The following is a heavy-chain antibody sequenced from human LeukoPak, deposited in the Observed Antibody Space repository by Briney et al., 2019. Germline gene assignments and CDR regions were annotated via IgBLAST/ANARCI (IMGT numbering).Heavy chain of an antibody. V-gene: IGHV3-7*01. CDR2: IKQDGSEK. CDR3: ASYSSSWPWYYYYMDV. CDR1: GFTFSRYW. J-gene: IGHJ6*03. D-gene: IGHD6-13*01. Sequence: PGGSLRLSCAASGFTFSRYWMSWVRQAPGKGLEWVANIKQDGSEKYYVDSVKGRFTISRDNAKNSLYLQMNSLRAEDTAVYYCASYSSSWPWYYYYMDVWGKGTTVTVSS.